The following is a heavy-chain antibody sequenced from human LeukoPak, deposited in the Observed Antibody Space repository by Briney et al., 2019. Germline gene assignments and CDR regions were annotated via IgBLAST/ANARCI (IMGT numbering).Heavy chain of an antibody. CDR1: GYTFTSYG. J-gene: IGHJ5*02. V-gene: IGHV1-18*01. Sequence: ASVKVSCKASGYTFTSYGISWVRQAPGQGLEWMGWISAYNGNTNYAQKLQGRVTMTTDTSTSTAYMELRSLRSDDTAVYYCARDCTMVRGVTDMGSWGQGTLVPVSS. D-gene: IGHD3-10*01. CDR2: ISAYNGNT. CDR3: ARDCTMVRGVTDMGS.